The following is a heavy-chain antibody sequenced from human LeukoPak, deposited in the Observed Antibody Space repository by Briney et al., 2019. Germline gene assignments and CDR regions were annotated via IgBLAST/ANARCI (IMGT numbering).Heavy chain of an antibody. D-gene: IGHD5-18*01. CDR1: GGSFSGYY. V-gene: IGHV4-34*01. CDR2: INHSGST. J-gene: IGHJ4*02. CDR3: ARGRDDTALVGVDY. Sequence: SETLSLTCAVYGGSFSGYYWSWIRQPPGKGLEWIGEINHSGSTNYNPSLKSRVTISVDTSKNQFSLQLSSVTAADTAVYYCARGRDDTALVGVDYWGQGTLVTVSS.